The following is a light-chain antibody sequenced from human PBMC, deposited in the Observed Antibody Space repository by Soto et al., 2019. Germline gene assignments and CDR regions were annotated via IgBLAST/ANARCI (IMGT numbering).Light chain of an antibody. CDR3: QTWGTGILV. Sequence: QPVLTQSPSASASLGASVKLIYTLSSGHSSYAIAWHQQQPEKGPRYLMKVNSDGSHSKGDGIPDRFSGSSSGAERYLTISSLQSEDEADYYCQTWGTGILVFGGGTKLTVL. CDR2: VNSDGSH. V-gene: IGLV4-69*01. J-gene: IGLJ2*01. CDR1: SGHSSYA.